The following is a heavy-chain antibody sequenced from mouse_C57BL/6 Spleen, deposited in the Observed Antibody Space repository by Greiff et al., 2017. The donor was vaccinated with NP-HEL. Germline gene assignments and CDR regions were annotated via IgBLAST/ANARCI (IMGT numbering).Heavy chain of an antibody. CDR1: GYTFTDHT. CDR3: ASPRWLLREYYFDY. CDR2: IYPRDGST. Sequence: QVQLQQSDAELVKPGASVKISCKVSGYTFTDHTIHWMKQRPEQGLEWIGYIYPRDGSTKYHEKFKGKATLTADKSSSTAYMQLNSLTSEDSAVYFCASPRWLLREYYFDYWGQGTTLTVSS. V-gene: IGHV1-78*01. J-gene: IGHJ2*01. D-gene: IGHD2-3*01.